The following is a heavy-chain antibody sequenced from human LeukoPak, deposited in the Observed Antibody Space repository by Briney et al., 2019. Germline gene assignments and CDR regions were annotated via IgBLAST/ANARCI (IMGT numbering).Heavy chain of an antibody. J-gene: IGHJ4*02. V-gene: IGHV3-30*02. CDR2: IRYDGSNK. Sequence: GGSLRLSCAASGFSFSSYGMHWVRQAPGKGLEWVAFIRYDGSNKYYADSVEGRFTISRDNSENTLYLQMNSLRGDDTAVYYCAKPHFDYWGQGTLVTVSS. CDR3: AKPHFDY. CDR1: GFSFSSYG.